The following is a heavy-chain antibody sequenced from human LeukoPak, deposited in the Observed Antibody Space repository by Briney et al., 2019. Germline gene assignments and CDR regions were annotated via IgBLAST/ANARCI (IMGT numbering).Heavy chain of an antibody. Sequence: GESLKISCKASGYTFTSYGISWVRQAPGQGLEWMGIINPSGGNTSYAQKFQGRVTVTRDTSTSTVYMELSSLRSEDTAVYYCARDVSDCSGGSCYSYFDYWGQGSLVTVSS. D-gene: IGHD2-15*01. CDR1: GYTFTSYG. J-gene: IGHJ4*02. V-gene: IGHV1-46*01. CDR2: INPSGGNT. CDR3: ARDVSDCSGGSCYSYFDY.